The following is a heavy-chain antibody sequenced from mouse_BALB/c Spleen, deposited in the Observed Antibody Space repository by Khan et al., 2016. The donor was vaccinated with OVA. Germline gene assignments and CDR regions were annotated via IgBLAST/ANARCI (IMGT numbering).Heavy chain of an antibody. Sequence: EVELVESGGGLVKPGGSLRLSCEASGFTFSSYSLSWVRQTPEKRLEWVATINSGGSYTYYPDSVQGRFTLSRDNAKNTLYLQMSSLKSEDTSIYYCTIYMNCYGSSVYFDYWVQGTTLTVSS. CDR3: TIYMNCYGSSVYFDY. V-gene: IGHV5-6-4*01. CDR2: INSGGSYT. CDR1: GFTFSSYS. D-gene: IGHD1-1*01. J-gene: IGHJ2*01.